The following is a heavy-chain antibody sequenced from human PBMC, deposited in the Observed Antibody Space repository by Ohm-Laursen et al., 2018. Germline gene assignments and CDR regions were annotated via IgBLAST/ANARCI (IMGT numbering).Heavy chain of an antibody. CDR2: MNPNSGNT. CDR1: GYTFTSYD. V-gene: IGHV1-8*01. J-gene: IGHJ4*02. CDR3: ASGLYSSSWYMEEDY. D-gene: IGHD6-13*01. Sequence: ASVKVSCKVSGYTFTSYDINWVRQATGQGLEWMGWMNPNSGNTGYAQKFQGRVTMTRNTSISTAYMELSSLRAEDTAVYYCASGLYSSSWYMEEDYWGQGTLVTVSS.